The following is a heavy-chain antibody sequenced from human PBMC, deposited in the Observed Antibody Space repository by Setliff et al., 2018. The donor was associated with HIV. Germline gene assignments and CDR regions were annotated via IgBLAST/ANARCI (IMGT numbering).Heavy chain of an antibody. CDR2: IIPIFGRA. CDR1: GGTFSSYA. D-gene: IGHD5-18*01. Sequence: SVKVSCKASGGTFSSYAISWVRQAPGQGLEWMGGIIPIFGRANYAQKFQGRVTITADESTSTAYMELSSLRSEDTAVYYCARPSDTAMVTVGYYYYGMDVWGQGTTVTVSS. J-gene: IGHJ6*02. V-gene: IGHV1-69*13. CDR3: ARPSDTAMVTVGYYYYGMDV.